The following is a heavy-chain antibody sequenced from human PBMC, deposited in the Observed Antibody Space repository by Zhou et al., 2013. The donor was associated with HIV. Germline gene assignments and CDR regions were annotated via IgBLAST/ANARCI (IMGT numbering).Heavy chain of an antibody. Sequence: QGHLVQSGAEVKNPGASVKVSCKASGYTFSAYYMHWVRQAPGQGLEYLGWIIPATGDTRYAQNFQGRVTMTRDTSINTVYIELSSLTSEDTAVYYCARGLVFYRRVYGMDVWGQGTTVTVSS. J-gene: IGHJ6*02. CDR2: IIPATGDT. CDR1: GYTFSAYY. CDR3: ARGLVFYRRVYGMDV. D-gene: IGHD6-6*01. V-gene: IGHV1-2*02.